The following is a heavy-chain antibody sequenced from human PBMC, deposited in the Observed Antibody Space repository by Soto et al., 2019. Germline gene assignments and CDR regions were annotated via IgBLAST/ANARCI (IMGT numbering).Heavy chain of an antibody. J-gene: IGHJ5*02. CDR1: GGSISSGGYS. D-gene: IGHD3-22*01. CDR2: IYHSGST. CDR3: AREVYYDSSGHWFDP. V-gene: IGHV4-30-2*01. Sequence: SETLSLTCAVSGGSISSGGYSWSWIRQPPGKGLEWIGYIYHSGSTYYNPSLKSRVTISVDRSKNQFSLKLSSVTAADTAVYYCAREVYYDSSGHWFDPWGQGTLVTVSS.